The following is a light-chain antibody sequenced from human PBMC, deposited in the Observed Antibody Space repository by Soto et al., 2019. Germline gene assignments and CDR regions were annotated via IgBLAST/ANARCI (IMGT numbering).Light chain of an antibody. CDR3: QQYNSYSWT. CDR1: QSISSW. Sequence: DIQMTQSPSTLSASVGDRVTITCRASQSISSWLAWYQQKPGKAPKLLIYKASSLESGVPSRFSGSGSGTEFTLTISSLQPDDFATYYCQQYNSYSWTFGQGPKLDIK. V-gene: IGKV1-5*03. CDR2: KAS. J-gene: IGKJ1*01.